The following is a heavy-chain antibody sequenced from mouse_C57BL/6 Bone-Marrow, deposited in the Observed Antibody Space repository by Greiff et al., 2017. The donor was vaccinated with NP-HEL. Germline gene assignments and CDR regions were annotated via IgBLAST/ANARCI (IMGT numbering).Heavy chain of an antibody. CDR1: GFNIKDYY. D-gene: IGHD1-1*01. CDR2: IDPEDGDT. CDR3: TTVPYYYGSSYCFDY. J-gene: IGHJ2*01. V-gene: IGHV14-1*01. Sequence: EVQLQQSGAELVRPGASVKLSCTASGFNIKDYYMHWVKQRPEQGLEWIGRIDPEDGDTEYAPKFQGKATMTADTSSNTAYLQLSSLTSEDTAVYYCTTVPYYYGSSYCFDYWGQGTTLTVSS.